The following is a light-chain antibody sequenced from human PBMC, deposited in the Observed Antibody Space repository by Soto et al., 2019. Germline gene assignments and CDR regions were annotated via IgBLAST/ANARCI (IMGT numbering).Light chain of an antibody. Sequence: EIVLTQSPATLSLSPGERATLSCRASQSISNYLAWYQHKPGQAPRLLIYDASSRATGTPARFSGSGSGTDFTLTISSLEPEDFAVYFCQLRSNWPPTWTFGQGTKVEVK. CDR2: DAS. V-gene: IGKV3-11*01. CDR1: QSISNY. CDR3: QLRSNWPPTWT. J-gene: IGKJ1*01.